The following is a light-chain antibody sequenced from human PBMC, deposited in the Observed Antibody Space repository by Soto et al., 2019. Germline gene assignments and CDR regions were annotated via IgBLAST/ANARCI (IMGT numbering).Light chain of an antibody. V-gene: IGLV2-14*01. CDR2: EVS. Sequence: QSALTQPASVSGSPGQSITISRTGTSSDVGSYNYVSWYQQHPGKAPKLMIYEVSNRPSGVSSRFSGSKSGNTASLTISGLQAEDEADYYCSSYTSSGTLFGTGTKLTVL. CDR1: SSDVGSYNY. CDR3: SSYTSSGTL. J-gene: IGLJ1*01.